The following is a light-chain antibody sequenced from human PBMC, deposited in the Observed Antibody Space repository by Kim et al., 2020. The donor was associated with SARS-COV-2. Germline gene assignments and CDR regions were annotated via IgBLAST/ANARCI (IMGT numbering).Light chain of an antibody. CDR2: DTS. CDR1: QSFSSK. Sequence: VCPGERASRSCRASQSFSSKLAWFQQKPGQAPRLLICDTSTRATGVPARFSGSGSGTEFTLTISSLQSEDFAVYYCQQYNSWPLTFGGGTKVDIK. J-gene: IGKJ4*01. CDR3: QQYNSWPLT. V-gene: IGKV3-15*01.